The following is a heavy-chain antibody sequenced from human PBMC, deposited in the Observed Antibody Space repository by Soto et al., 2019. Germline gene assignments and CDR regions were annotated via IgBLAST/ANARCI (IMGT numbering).Heavy chain of an antibody. Sequence: QSQTLSLTCAISGDSVSSNSAAWNWIRQSPSRGLEWLGRTYYRSKWYNDYAVSVKSRITINPDTSKNKFSLQLNSVTPEDTAVYYCARQRFGELFFYYYGMDVWGQGTTVTVSS. J-gene: IGHJ6*02. V-gene: IGHV6-1*01. D-gene: IGHD3-10*01. CDR3: ARQRFGELFFYYYGMDV. CDR2: TYYRSKWYN. CDR1: GDSVSSNSAA.